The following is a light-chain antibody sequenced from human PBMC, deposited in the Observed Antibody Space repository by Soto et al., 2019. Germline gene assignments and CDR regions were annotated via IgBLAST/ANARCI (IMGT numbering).Light chain of an antibody. CDR1: QLISTY. CDR3: QQSFSSPVT. Sequence: DIQMTQSPSSLSASVGDRVTITCRASQLISTYLHWYQQKPRTPPKLLISAASRLQSGVPSRFSGSESGTYFTLTISSLQPEDFATYYCQQSFSSPVTFGQGTKVEIK. J-gene: IGKJ1*01. V-gene: IGKV1-39*01. CDR2: AAS.